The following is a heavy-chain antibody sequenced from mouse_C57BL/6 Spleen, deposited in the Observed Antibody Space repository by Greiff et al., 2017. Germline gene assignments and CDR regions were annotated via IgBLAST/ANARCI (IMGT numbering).Heavy chain of an antibody. V-gene: IGHV1-82*01. CDR3: ASLPDY. Sequence: QVQLQQSGPELVKPGASVKTSCKASGYAFSSSWMNWVKQRPGKGLEWIGRIYPGDGDTNYNGKFKGKATLTADKSSSTAYLQLSSLTSEDSAVYFCASLPDYWGQGTTLTVSS. J-gene: IGHJ2*01. CDR2: IYPGDGDT. CDR1: GYAFSSSW.